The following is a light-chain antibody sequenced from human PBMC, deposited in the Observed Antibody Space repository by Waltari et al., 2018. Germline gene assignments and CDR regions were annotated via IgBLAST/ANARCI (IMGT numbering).Light chain of an antibody. V-gene: IGKV1-17*01. CDR1: QGIKNY. Sequence: DIKMTQSPSSLSASVGDRVTITCRASQGIKNYLNWYQHKPGKAPKRLIYDASSLQSGVPSRFSGSGSGTVFTLTISSLQPEDFATYYCLHYDSAPYTFGQGTKVEIK. CDR2: DAS. CDR3: LHYDSAPYT. J-gene: IGKJ2*01.